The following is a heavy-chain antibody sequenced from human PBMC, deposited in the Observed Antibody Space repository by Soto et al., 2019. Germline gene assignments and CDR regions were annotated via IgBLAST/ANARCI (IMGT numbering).Heavy chain of an antibody. CDR2: ISGSGGST. CDR3: AKEPPDGVIVVVVAATD. J-gene: IGHJ4*02. V-gene: IGHV3-23*01. D-gene: IGHD2-15*01. CDR1: GFTFSSYA. Sequence: EVQLLESGGGLVQPGGSPRLSCAASGFTFSSYAMSWVRQAPGKGLEWVSAISGSGGSTYYADSVKGRFTISRDNSKNTLYLQMNSLRAEDTAVYYCAKEPPDGVIVVVVAATDWGQGTLVTVSS.